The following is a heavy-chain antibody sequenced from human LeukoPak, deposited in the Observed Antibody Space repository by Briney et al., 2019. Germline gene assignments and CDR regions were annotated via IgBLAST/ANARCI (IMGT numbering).Heavy chain of an antibody. CDR3: ARWPKYTIFGVVRGDAFDI. J-gene: IGHJ3*02. V-gene: IGHV4-31*03. CDR1: GGSISSGGYY. D-gene: IGHD3-3*01. CDR2: IYYSGST. Sequence: PSETLSLTCTVSGGSISSGGYYWSWIRQHPGKGLEWIGYIYYSGSTYYNPSLKSRVTISVDTSKNQFSLKLSSVTAADTAVYYCARWPKYTIFGVVRGDAFDIWGQGTMVTVSS.